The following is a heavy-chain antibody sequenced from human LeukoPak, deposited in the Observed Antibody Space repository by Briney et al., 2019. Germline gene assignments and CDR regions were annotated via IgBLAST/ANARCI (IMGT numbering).Heavy chain of an antibody. J-gene: IGHJ4*02. V-gene: IGHV1-69*05. CDR2: IIPIFGTA. Sequence: SVKVSCKASGGTFSSYAISWVRQAPGQGLEWMGGIIPIFGTANYAQKFQGRVTITTDESTSTAYMELSSLRSEDTAVYYCARAPHRDSSSWYYFNYWGQGTLVTVSS. CDR1: GGTFSSYA. CDR3: ARAPHRDSSSWYYFNY. D-gene: IGHD6-13*01.